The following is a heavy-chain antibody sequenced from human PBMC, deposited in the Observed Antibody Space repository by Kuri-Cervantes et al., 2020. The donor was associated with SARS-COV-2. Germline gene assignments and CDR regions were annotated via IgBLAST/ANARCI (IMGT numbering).Heavy chain of an antibody. Sequence: ESLKISFAVYGGSFSGYYWSLIRQPPGKGLELIGEINHSGSTNYNPSLKSRVTISVDTSKNQFSLKLSSVTAADTAVYYCARVRYCSSTSYRHCGWFDPWDQGTLVTVSS. V-gene: IGHV4-34*01. CDR2: INHSGST. CDR1: GGSFSGYY. J-gene: IGHJ5*02. D-gene: IGHD2-2*01. CDR3: ARVRYCSSTSYRHCGWFDP.